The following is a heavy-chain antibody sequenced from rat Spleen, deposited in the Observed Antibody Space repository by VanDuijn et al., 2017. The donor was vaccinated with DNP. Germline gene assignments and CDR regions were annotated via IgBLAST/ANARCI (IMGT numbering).Heavy chain of an antibody. CDR3: ARVNYGSYDAMDA. J-gene: IGHJ4*01. CDR2: IIYDGSST. D-gene: IGHD1-3*01. V-gene: IGHV5-29*01. Sequence: EVQLVESGGGLVQPGRSMKLSCAASGFTFSDYGMAWVLQAPTKGLEWVATIIYDGSSTYYRDSVKGRFTVSRDDSTSTLYLQMNSLRSEDTATYYCARVNYGSYDAMDAWGQGTSVTVSS. CDR1: GFTFSDYG.